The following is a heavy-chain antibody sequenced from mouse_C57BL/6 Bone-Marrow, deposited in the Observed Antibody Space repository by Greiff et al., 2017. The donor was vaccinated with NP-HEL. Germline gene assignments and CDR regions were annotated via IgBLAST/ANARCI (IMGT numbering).Heavy chain of an antibody. J-gene: IGHJ4*01. CDR1: GYTFTSYW. D-gene: IGHD2-1*01. CDR2: IHPNSGST. V-gene: IGHV1-64*01. Sequence: VQLQQPGAELVKPGASVKLSCKASGYTFTSYWMHWVKQRPGQGLEWIGMIHPNSGSTNYNEKFKIKATLTVDKSSSTAYMQLSSLTSEDSAVYYCARRSYGNYGAMDYWGQGTSVTVSS. CDR3: ARRSYGNYGAMDY.